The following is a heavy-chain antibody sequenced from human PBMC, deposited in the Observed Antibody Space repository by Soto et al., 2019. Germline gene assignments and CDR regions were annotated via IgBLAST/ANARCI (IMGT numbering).Heavy chain of an antibody. CDR3: ARDQLRYFDWYSYGMDV. D-gene: IGHD3-9*01. Sequence: QVQLVESGGGVVQPGRSLRLSCAASGFTFSSYGMHWVRQAPGKGLEWVAVIWYDGSNKYYADSVKGRFTISRDTSKNXPYLQMNSLRAEDTAVYYWARDQLRYFDWYSYGMDVWGQGTTVTVSS. V-gene: IGHV3-33*01. J-gene: IGHJ6*02. CDR2: IWYDGSNK. CDR1: GFTFSSYG.